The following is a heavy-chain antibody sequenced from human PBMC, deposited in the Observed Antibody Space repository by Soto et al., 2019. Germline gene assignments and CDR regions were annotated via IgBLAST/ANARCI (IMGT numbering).Heavy chain of an antibody. CDR1: GFTFGDYA. Sequence: EVQLVEFGGGLVQPGRSLRLSCAASGFTFGDYAMHWVRQAPGKGLEWVSNINRSGDTVAYGDSVKGRFTVSRDNAKNSLYLHMNNLRAEDTAFYYCTRGVPYYFDTSGYPLHFDYWGQGTLVTVSS. V-gene: IGHV3-9*01. CDR3: TRGVPYYFDTSGYPLHFDY. D-gene: IGHD3-22*01. J-gene: IGHJ4*02. CDR2: INRSGDTV.